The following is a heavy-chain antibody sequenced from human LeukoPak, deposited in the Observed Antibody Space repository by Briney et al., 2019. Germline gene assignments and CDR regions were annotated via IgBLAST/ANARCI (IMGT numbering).Heavy chain of an antibody. Sequence: SETLSLTCAVYGGSFSGYYWSWIRQPPGKGLEWIGEINHSGSTNYNPSLKSRVTISVDTSKNQFSLKLSSVTAADTAVYYCARGGEFHDSSGYQNHYYYYMDVWGKGTTVTVSS. CDR1: GGSFSGYY. V-gene: IGHV4-34*01. D-gene: IGHD3-22*01. CDR3: ARGGEFHDSSGYQNHYYYYMDV. J-gene: IGHJ6*03. CDR2: INHSGST.